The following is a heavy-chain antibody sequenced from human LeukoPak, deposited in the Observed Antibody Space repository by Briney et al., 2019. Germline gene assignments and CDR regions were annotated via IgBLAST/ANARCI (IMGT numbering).Heavy chain of an antibody. CDR3: AKIGSWRVLRYFDWLSSLGYYYYGMDV. V-gene: IGHV3-30*18. J-gene: IGHJ6*02. CDR1: GFTFSSYG. Sequence: GRSLRLSYAASGFTFSSYGMHWVRQAPGKGLEWVAVISYDGSNKYYADSVKGRLTISRDNSKNTLYLQMNSLRAEDTVVYYCAKIGSWRVLRYFDWLSSLGYYYYGMDVWGQGTTVTVSS. CDR2: ISYDGSNK. D-gene: IGHD3-9*01.